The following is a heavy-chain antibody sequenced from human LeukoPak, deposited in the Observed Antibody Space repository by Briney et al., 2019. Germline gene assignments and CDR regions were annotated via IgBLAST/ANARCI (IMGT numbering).Heavy chain of an antibody. CDR1: GFTFSSYS. D-gene: IGHD6-13*01. J-gene: IGHJ6*02. CDR2: ISSSSSTI. V-gene: IGHV3-48*04. Sequence: PGGSLRLSCAASGFTFSSYSMNWVRQAPGKGLEWVSYISSSSSTIYYADSVKGRFTISRDNARNSLYLQMNSLRAEDTAVYYCARVKRIPGIAAAGGMDVWGQGTTVTVSS. CDR3: ARVKRIPGIAAAGGMDV.